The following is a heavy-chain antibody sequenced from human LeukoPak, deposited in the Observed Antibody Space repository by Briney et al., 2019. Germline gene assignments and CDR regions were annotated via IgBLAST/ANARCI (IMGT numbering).Heavy chain of an antibody. V-gene: IGHV1-69*01. Sequence: ASVKVSCKASGGTFSSYAISWVRQAPGQGLEWMGGIIPIFGTANYAQKFQGRVTITADESTSTAYMELSSLRSEDTAVYYCARNLYGGNSWDVFDYWGQGTLVTVSS. CDR2: IIPIFGTA. CDR1: GGTFSSYA. CDR3: ARNLYGGNSWDVFDY. J-gene: IGHJ4*02. D-gene: IGHD4-23*01.